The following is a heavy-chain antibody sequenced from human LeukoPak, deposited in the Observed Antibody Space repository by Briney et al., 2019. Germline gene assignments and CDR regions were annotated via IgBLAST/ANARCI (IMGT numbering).Heavy chain of an antibody. V-gene: IGHV1-69*05. CDR2: IIPIFGTA. CDR1: GGTFSSYA. Sequence: SVKVSCKASGGTFSSYAISWVRQAPGRGLEWMGRIIPIFGTANYAQKFQGRVTITTDESTSTAYMELSSLRSEDTAVYYCASRSGFTSVFPFDYWGQGTLVTVSS. CDR3: ASRSGFTSVFPFDY. D-gene: IGHD3-10*01. J-gene: IGHJ4*02.